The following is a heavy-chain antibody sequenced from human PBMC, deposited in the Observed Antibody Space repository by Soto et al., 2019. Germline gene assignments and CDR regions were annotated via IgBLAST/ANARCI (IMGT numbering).Heavy chain of an antibody. CDR3: ARDHHEFWNSYFFEP. CDR1: GYPFDTYG. CDR2: ISAYNGQT. Sequence: ASVRVSCKASGYPFDTYGINWVRQAPGQRPEWMGWISAYNGQTDYAQNFQGRVTMATDTSTNTAYMELRNLRSDDTAVYYCARDHHEFWNSYFFEPLGPRTLGNVS. V-gene: IGHV1-18*01. J-gene: IGHJ5*02. D-gene: IGHD3-3*01.